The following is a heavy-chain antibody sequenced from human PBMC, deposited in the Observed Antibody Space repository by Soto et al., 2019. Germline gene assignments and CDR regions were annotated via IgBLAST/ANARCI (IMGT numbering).Heavy chain of an antibody. Sequence: LGESLKISCKGSGYSFTSYWISWVRQMPGKGLEWMGRIDPSDSYTNYSPSFQGHVTISADKSISTAYLQWSSLKASDTAMYYCASYYGDYPYYFDYWGQGTLVTVSS. CDR3: ASYYGDYPYYFDY. CDR2: IDPSDSYT. J-gene: IGHJ4*02. D-gene: IGHD4-17*01. CDR1: GYSFTSYW. V-gene: IGHV5-10-1*01.